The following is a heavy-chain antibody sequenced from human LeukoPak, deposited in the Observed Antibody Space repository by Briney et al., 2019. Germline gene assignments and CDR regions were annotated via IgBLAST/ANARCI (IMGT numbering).Heavy chain of an antibody. CDR3: ARGADYYYMDV. V-gene: IGHV4-30-4*08. CDR1: GGSISSGDYY. CDR2: TYYSGST. J-gene: IGHJ6*03. Sequence: PSETLSLTCTVSGGSISSGDYYWSWIRQPPGKGLEWIGYTYYSGSTYYNPSLKSRVTISVDTSKNQFSLKLSSVTAADTAVYYCARGADYYYMDVWGKGTTVTVSS.